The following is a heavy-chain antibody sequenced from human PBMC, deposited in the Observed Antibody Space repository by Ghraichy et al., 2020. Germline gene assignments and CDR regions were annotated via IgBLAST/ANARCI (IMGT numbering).Heavy chain of an antibody. J-gene: IGHJ4*02. CDR2: IRYDGSYK. CDR1: GFTFSRYG. D-gene: IGHD3-3*01. Sequence: GGSLRLSCAASGFTFSRYGMHWIRQAPGKGLEWVAFIRYDGSYKSYADSVKGRFTISRDSSKNTLFLQMNSLRAEDTAVYYCAKEGSYYDFWSGYSSRGQGTLVTVSS. V-gene: IGHV3-30*02. CDR3: AKEGSYYDFWSGYSS.